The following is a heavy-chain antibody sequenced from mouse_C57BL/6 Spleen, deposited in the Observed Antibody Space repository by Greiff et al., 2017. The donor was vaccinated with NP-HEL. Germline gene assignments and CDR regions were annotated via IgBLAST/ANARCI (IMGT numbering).Heavy chain of an antibody. CDR2: ISYDGSN. CDR3: ARARDYFDY. CDR1: GYSITSGYY. V-gene: IGHV3-6*01. J-gene: IGHJ2*01. Sequence: EVKVEESGPGLVKPSQSLSLTCSVTGYSITSGYYWNWIRQFPGNKLEWMGYISYDGSNNYNPSLKNRISITRDTSKNQFFLKLNSVTTEDTATYYCARARDYFDYWGQGTTLTVSS.